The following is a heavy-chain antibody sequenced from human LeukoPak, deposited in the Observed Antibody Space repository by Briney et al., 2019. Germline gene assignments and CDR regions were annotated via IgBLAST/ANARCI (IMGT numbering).Heavy chain of an antibody. CDR3: ARPVAPYYYYGMDV. CDR1: GGTFSSYA. CDR2: IIPIFGTA. Sequence: GASVKVSCKASGGTFSSYAISWVRQAPGQGLEWMGGIIPIFGTANYAQKFQGRVTITADESTGTAYMELSSLRSEDTAVYYCARPVAPYYYYGMDVWGQGTTVTVSS. D-gene: IGHD4-23*01. J-gene: IGHJ6*02. V-gene: IGHV1-69*13.